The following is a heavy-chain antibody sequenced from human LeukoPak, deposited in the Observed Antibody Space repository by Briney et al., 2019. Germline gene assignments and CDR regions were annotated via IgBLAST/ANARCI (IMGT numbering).Heavy chain of an antibody. V-gene: IGHV4-59*01. CDR2: IYYSGST. CDR3: ARVGSSSGGRSNFDY. J-gene: IGHJ4*02. Sequence: PSETLSLTCTVSGGSISSYYWSWIRQPPGKGLEWIGYIYYSGSTNYNPSLKSRVTISVDTSKNQFSLKLSSVTAADTAVYYCARVGSSSGGRSNFDYWGQGTLVTVSS. D-gene: IGHD6-6*01. CDR1: GGSISSYY.